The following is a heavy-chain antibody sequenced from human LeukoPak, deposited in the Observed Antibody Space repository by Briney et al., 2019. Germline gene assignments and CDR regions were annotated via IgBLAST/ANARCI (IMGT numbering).Heavy chain of an antibody. V-gene: IGHV1-69*13. CDR3: ASGYNNYYYYYYMDV. J-gene: IGHJ6*03. CDR1: GGTFSSYA. CDR2: IIPIFGTA. Sequence: GASVKVSCKASGGTFSSYAISWVRQAPGQGLEWMGGIIPIFGTANYAQKFQGRVTITADESTSTAYMELSSLRSEDTAVYYCASGYNNYYYYYYMDVWGKGTTVTISS. D-gene: IGHD5-24*01.